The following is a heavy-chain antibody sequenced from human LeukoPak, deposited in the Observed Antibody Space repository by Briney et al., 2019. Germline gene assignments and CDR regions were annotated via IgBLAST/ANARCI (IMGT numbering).Heavy chain of an antibody. V-gene: IGHV4-39*07. Sequence: SETLSLTCTVSGGSISSSSYYWGWIRQPPGKGLEWIGSIYYSGSTYYNPSLKSRVTISVDTSKNQFSLKLSSVTAADTAVYYCARDDAPIVGATSFDYWGQGTLVTVSS. CDR1: GGSISSSSYY. J-gene: IGHJ4*02. D-gene: IGHD1-26*01. CDR3: ARDDAPIVGATSFDY. CDR2: IYYSGST.